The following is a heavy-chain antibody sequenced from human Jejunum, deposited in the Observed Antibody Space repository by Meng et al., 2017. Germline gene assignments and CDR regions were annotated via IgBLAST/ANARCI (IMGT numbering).Heavy chain of an antibody. V-gene: IGHV4-39*07. D-gene: IGHD6-13*01. Sequence: QLQESGPGLLKPSETLSLTCAVSGGSLSTAGYYWGWIRQYPGKGLEWIGSIFYSGTTYYNPSLKSRVTISIDTSKNQFSLKMNSVTAADTAVYYCARDTAGFGPWGQGTLVTVSS. CDR2: IFYSGTT. CDR1: GGSLSTAGYY. CDR3: ARDTAGFGP. J-gene: IGHJ5*02.